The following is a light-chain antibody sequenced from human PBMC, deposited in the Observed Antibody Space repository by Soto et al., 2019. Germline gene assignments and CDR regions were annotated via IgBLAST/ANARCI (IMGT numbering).Light chain of an antibody. CDR2: DAS. J-gene: IGKJ1*01. V-gene: IGKV1-5*01. CDR3: CMQGRDCPQT. Sequence: DIQMTQSPSTLSTSVGDRVTITCRASQSISHLLAWYQQKPGKAPKLLIYDASSLEGGVPARFSGSGSGTDFTLTISSVEADDVGVYYYCMQGRDCPQTFGQGTKVDIK. CDR1: QSISHL.